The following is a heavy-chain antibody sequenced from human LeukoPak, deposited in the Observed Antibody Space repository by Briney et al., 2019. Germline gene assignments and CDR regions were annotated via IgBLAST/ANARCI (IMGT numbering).Heavy chain of an antibody. CDR1: GYTFTSYD. D-gene: IGHD3-22*01. Sequence: GASVKVSCKASGYTFTSYDINWVRQATGQGLEWMGWMNPNRGNTGYAQKFQGRVAMTRNTSISTAYMELSSLRSEDTAVYSCARAQHYYDSSGAFWGKGTLVTVSS. J-gene: IGHJ4*02. V-gene: IGHV1-8*01. CDR3: ARAQHYYDSSGAF. CDR2: MNPNRGNT.